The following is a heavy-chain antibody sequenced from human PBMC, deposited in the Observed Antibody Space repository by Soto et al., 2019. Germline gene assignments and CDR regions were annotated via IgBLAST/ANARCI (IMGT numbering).Heavy chain of an antibody. D-gene: IGHD6-13*01. J-gene: IGHJ6*02. CDR3: ARPTAAGSVYYGMDV. V-gene: IGHV4-39*01. Sequence: SETLSLTCTVSGGSISSSSYYWGWIRQPPGKGLEWIGSIYYSGSTYYSPSLKSRVTISVDTSKNQLSLRLNSVIAADTAVYYCARPTAAGSVYYGMDVWGQGTTVTVSS. CDR1: GGSISSSSYY. CDR2: IYYSGST.